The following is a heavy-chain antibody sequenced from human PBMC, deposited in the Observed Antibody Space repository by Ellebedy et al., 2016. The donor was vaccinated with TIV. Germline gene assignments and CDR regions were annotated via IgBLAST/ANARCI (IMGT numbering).Heavy chain of an antibody. CDR3: ARTDPWQPIDD. J-gene: IGHJ4*02. Sequence: MPGGSLRLSCSVSGGPVSSTRYSWAWIRQHPGKGLEYIWSVYYSGSPYYNPSFKSRVTLSADTSKNQFSLNLRTVTAADTAVYYCARTDPWQPIDDWGQGILVSVSS. CDR2: VYYSGSP. CDR1: GGPVSSTRYS. V-gene: IGHV4-39*01. D-gene: IGHD2-21*02.